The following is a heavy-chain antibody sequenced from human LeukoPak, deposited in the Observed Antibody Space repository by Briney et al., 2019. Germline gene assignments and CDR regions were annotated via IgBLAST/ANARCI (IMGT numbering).Heavy chain of an antibody. V-gene: IGHV3-48*03. CDR2: IGSSDSTT. J-gene: IGHJ6*03. CDR1: GFTFSSYE. D-gene: IGHD6-25*01. CDR3: ARDGTPNYSSGWAYMDV. Sequence: KSGGSLRLSCAASGFTFSSYEMNWVRQAPGKGLEWLSYIGSSDSTTHYADSVKGRFTISRDNAKNSLYLQMNSLRVEDTAVYYCARDGTPNYSSGWAYMDVWGEGTTVTISS.